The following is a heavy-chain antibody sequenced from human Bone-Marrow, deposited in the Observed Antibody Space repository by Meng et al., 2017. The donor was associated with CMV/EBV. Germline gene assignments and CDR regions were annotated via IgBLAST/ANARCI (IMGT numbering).Heavy chain of an antibody. Sequence: GGSLRLSCAASGFTFSSYAMSWVRQAPGKGLEWVSAISGSGGSTYYADSVKGRFTISRDNSKNTLYLQMNSLRVEDRAVYFCARGSTSWYVNNDLDPWGQGTLVTVSS. V-gene: IGHV3-23*01. D-gene: IGHD2-2*01. CDR1: GFTFSSYA. CDR2: ISGSGGST. CDR3: ARGSTSWYVNNDLDP. J-gene: IGHJ5*02.